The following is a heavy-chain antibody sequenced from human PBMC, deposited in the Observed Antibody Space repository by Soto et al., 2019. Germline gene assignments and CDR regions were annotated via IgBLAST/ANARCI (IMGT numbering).Heavy chain of an antibody. D-gene: IGHD6-13*01. CDR2: ISAYNGNT. CDR1: GYTFTSYG. J-gene: IGHJ4*02. CDR3: ARDAPTIAAQDDY. Sequence: ASVKVSCKASGYTFTSYGITWVRQAPGQGLEWMGWISAYNGNTNYAEKLQGRVTMTTDTSTSIAYMELRSLRSGDTAVYYCARDAPTIAAQDDYWGQGTLVTVSS. V-gene: IGHV1-18*01.